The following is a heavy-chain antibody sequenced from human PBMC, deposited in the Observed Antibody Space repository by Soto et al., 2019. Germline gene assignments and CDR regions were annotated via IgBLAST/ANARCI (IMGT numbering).Heavy chain of an antibody. J-gene: IGHJ6*03. CDR3: ARGGRIAARRPYYYYYMDV. CDR1: GGSSSGYY. V-gene: IGHV4-34*01. D-gene: IGHD6-6*01. Sequence: PSETLSLTCAVYGGSSSGYYWSWIRQPPGKGLEWIGEINHSGSTNYNPSLKSRVTISVDTSKNQFSLKLSSVTAADTAVYYCARGGRIAARRPYYYYYMDVWGKGTTVTVSS. CDR2: INHSGST.